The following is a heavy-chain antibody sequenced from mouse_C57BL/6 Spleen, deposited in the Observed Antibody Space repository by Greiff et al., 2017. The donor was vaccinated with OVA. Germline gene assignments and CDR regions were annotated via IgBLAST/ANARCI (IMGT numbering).Heavy chain of an antibody. V-gene: IGHV3-6*01. Sequence: EVQLVESGPGLVKPSQSLSLTCSVTGYSITSGYYWNWIRQFPGNKLEWMGYISYDGSNNYNPSLKNRISITRDTSKNQFFLKLNSVTTEDTATYYCARDLTAQATWFAYWGQGTLVTVSA. CDR1: GYSITSGYY. J-gene: IGHJ3*01. CDR2: ISYDGSN. CDR3: ARDLTAQATWFAY. D-gene: IGHD3-2*02.